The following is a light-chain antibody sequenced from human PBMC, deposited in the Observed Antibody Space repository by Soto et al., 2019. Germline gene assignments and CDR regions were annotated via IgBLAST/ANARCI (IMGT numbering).Light chain of an antibody. Sequence: SVLTQPASVSGSPGQSITISCTGSDRDIGGYNYVSWYQQHPDKAPKLIIYDVSNRPSGVSNRFSGSKSGNTASLTISGLQAEDEADYYCTSYTSSNTYVFGSGTKLTVL. V-gene: IGLV2-14*01. CDR1: DRDIGGYNY. J-gene: IGLJ1*01. CDR3: TSYTSSNTYV. CDR2: DVS.